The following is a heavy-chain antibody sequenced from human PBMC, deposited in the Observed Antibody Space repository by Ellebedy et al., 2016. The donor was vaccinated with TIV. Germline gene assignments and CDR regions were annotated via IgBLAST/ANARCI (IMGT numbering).Heavy chain of an antibody. V-gene: IGHV4-30-2*01. CDR1: GGSISSGGHS. CDR3: ARGLGATPRH. Sequence: SETLSLTXGVSGGSISSGGHSWSWIRQPPGKGLEWVGFTYESGTSYYDPSLKSRVTISVDRSKNQFSLRLTSVTAADTAVYYCARGLGATPRHWGQGTLVTVSS. CDR2: TYESGTS. D-gene: IGHD1-26*01. J-gene: IGHJ1*01.